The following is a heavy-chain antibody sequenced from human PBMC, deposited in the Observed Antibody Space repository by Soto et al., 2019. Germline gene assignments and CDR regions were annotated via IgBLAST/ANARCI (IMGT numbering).Heavy chain of an antibody. V-gene: IGHV3-30*18. CDR1: GFTFNIYG. Sequence: GGSLRLACAASGFTFNIYGMHWVRQAPDKGLEWVALISYDGSNQYYADSVKGRFTISRDNSKNTLFLQMNSLRADDTAVYYCAKDQASGQGSFDSWGQGTLVTVSS. J-gene: IGHJ4*02. CDR3: AKDQASGQGSFDS. CDR2: ISYDGSNQ.